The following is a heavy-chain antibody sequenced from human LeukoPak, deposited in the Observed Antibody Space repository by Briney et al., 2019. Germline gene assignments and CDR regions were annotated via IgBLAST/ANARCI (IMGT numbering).Heavy chain of an antibody. Sequence: PSQTLSLTCTVSGGSISSGGYYWSWIRQHPGTGLEWIGYIYYSGSTYYNPSLKSRVTISVDTSKNQFSLKLSSVTAADTAVYYCARVGGRYYDSSGYYYVGYWGQGTLVTVSS. V-gene: IGHV4-31*03. D-gene: IGHD3-22*01. J-gene: IGHJ4*02. CDR1: GGSISSGGYY. CDR3: ARVGGRYYDSSGYYYVGY. CDR2: IYYSGST.